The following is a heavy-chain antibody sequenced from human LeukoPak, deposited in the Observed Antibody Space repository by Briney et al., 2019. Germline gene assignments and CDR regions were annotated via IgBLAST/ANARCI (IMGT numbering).Heavy chain of an antibody. J-gene: IGHJ4*02. D-gene: IGHD6-19*01. CDR3: ASGIAVAGTLDY. CDR2: IYYSGST. CDR1: GGSISSGDYY. V-gene: IGHV4-30-4*01. Sequence: SQTLSLTCTVSGGSISSGDYYWSWIRQPPGKGLEWIGYIYYSGSTYYNPSLKSRVTISVDTSKNQFGLKLSYVTAADTVVYYCASGIAVAGTLDYWGQGTLVTVSS.